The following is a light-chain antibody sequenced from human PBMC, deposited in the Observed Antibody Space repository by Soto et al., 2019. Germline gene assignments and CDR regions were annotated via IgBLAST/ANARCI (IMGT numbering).Light chain of an antibody. J-gene: IGKJ1*01. CDR3: QQYNGAPRE. V-gene: IGKV1-27*01. CDR2: AAS. CDR1: QVISNY. Sequence: DIQMTQSPSSLSASVGDRVTITCRASQVISNYLAWYQQKQGKVPKLLIYAASILQSGVPSRFSGSGSGTDFTLTISSLQPEDVATYYCQQYNGAPREFGQGTKVEIK.